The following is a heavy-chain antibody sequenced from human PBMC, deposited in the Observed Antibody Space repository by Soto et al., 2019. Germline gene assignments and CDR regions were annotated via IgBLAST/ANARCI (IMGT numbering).Heavy chain of an antibody. V-gene: IGHV3-30*18. CDR3: AKDRRIQLWFVVDY. CDR1: GFTFSSYG. CDR2: ISYDGSNK. D-gene: IGHD5-18*01. Sequence: QVQLVESGGGVVQPGRSLRLSCAASGFTFSSYGMHWVRQAPGKGLEWVAVISYDGSNKYYADSVKGRFTISRDNSKNTLYLQMNSRRAEDTAVYYCAKDRRIQLWFVVDYWGQGTLVTVSS. J-gene: IGHJ4*02.